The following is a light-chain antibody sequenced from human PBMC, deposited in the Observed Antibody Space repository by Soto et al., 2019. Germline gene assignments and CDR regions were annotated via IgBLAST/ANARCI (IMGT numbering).Light chain of an antibody. V-gene: IGLV1-47*01. CDR1: SSNIGGNY. CDR2: RNN. Sequence: QSVLTQPPSASGTPGQWVTISCSGSSSNIGGNYVYWYQQLPGTAPKHLIYRNNQRPSGGPDRFSGSKSGTSASLAIIGLRSEDEADYYCAAWNDSLSGVVFGGGTKLTVL. CDR3: AAWNDSLSGVV. J-gene: IGLJ3*02.